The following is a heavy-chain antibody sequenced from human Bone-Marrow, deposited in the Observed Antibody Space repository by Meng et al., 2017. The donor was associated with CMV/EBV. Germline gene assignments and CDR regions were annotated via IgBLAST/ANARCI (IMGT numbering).Heavy chain of an antibody. CDR2: ISCSGSTI. CDR3: VRDSRAVTTDRGAGLDV. D-gene: IGHD4-17*01. V-gene: IGHV3-48*03. Sequence: GESLKISCVASGFTFRSYEMNWVRQAPGKGLEWVSYISCSGSTIYYADSVKGRFTISRDNAKESLYLQMNSLRVEDTAVYYCVRDSRAVTTDRGAGLDVWGQGTTVTVSS. CDR1: GFTFRSYE. J-gene: IGHJ6*02.